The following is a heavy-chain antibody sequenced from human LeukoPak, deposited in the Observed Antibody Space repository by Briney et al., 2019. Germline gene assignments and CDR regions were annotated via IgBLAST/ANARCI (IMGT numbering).Heavy chain of an antibody. J-gene: IGHJ4*02. CDR3: ARAGSTSWEGTGDY. CDR2: ISAYNGNT. CDR1: GYTFTSYG. V-gene: IGHV1-18*01. D-gene: IGHD2-2*01. Sequence: ASVKVSCTASGYTFTSYGISWVRQAPGQGLEWMGWISAYNGNTNYAQKLKGRVTMTTDTSTSTAYMELRSLRTDDTAVYYCARAGSTSWEGTGDYWGQGTLVTVSS.